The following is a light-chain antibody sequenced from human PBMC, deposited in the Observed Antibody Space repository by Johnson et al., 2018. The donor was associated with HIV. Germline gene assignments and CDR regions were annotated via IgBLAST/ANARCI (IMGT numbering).Light chain of an antibody. Sequence: QSVLTQPPSVSAAPGQKVTISCSGSSSNIGNNYVSWYQQLPGTAPKLLIYDNNKRPSGIPDRFSGSKSGTSATLGITGLQTGDEADYYCGTWDSSLSAVYVFGPGPKVTVL. CDR2: DNN. V-gene: IGLV1-51*01. J-gene: IGLJ1*01. CDR3: GTWDSSLSAVYV. CDR1: SSNIGNNY.